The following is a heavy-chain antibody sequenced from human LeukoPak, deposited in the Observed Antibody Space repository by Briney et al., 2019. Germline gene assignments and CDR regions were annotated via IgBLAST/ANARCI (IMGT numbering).Heavy chain of an antibody. CDR3: ARHPMTTVTTGEFDY. CDR2: IYYSGST. D-gene: IGHD4-17*01. V-gene: IGHV4-39*01. J-gene: IGHJ4*02. CDR1: GGSIRSSTYY. Sequence: SETLSLTCTVSGGSIRSSTYYWGWIRQPPGKGLEWIGSIYYSGSTYYNPSLKSRVTISVDTSKNQFSLKLSSVTAADTAVYYCARHPMTTVTTGEFDYWGQGTLVTVSS.